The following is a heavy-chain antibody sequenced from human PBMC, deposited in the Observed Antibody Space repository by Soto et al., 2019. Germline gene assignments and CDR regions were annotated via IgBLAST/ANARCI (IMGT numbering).Heavy chain of an antibody. CDR1: GFSIVYYY. Sequence: SETLSLTCSVSGFSIVYYYYNWIRQAPGKGLEWIGHVYYTGITSYNPSLNSRVTISVDTSKNQISLKLGSVTAADTAVYYCASLPARLYHHGVDVWGQGTTVTVSS. J-gene: IGHJ6*02. V-gene: IGHV4-59*01. CDR2: VYYTGIT. CDR3: ASLPARLYHHGVDV. D-gene: IGHD2-2*01.